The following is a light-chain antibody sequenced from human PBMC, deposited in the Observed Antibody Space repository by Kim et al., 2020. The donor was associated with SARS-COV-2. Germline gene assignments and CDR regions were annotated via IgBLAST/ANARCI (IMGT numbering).Light chain of an antibody. J-gene: IGLJ2*01. Sequence: SYELTQPPSVSVSPGQTASITCSGDKLGDKYACWYQQKPGQSPVLVIYQDSKRPSGIPERLSGSNSGNTATLTISGTQAMDEADYYCQAWDSSTVVFGGGTQLT. CDR1: KLGDKY. CDR2: QDS. V-gene: IGLV3-1*01. CDR3: QAWDSSTVV.